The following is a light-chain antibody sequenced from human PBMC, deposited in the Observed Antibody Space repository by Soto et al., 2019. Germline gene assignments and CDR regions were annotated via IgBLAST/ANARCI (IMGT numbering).Light chain of an antibody. V-gene: IGKV3-20*01. CDR1: QTVSSNF. CDR3: QQYDILPIT. CDR2: QTS. Sequence: EIVLTQSPGTLSLSPGERGTLSCSASQTVSSNFLAWYQQKPGQAPRLLIYQTSIRAAGIPARFSASGSGTDFTFTITSLQPEDIATYYCQQYDILPITFGGGTKVDI. J-gene: IGKJ4*01.